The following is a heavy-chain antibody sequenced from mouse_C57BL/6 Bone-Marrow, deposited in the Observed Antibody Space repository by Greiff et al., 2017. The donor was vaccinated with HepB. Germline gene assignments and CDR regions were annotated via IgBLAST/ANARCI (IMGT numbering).Heavy chain of an antibody. D-gene: IGHD2-14*01. CDR3: ARDRTGTGYFDY. CDR1: GFTFSDYY. Sequence: EVKLVESEGGLVQPGSSMKLSCTASGFTFSDYYMAWVRQVPEKGLEWVANINYDGSSTYYLDSLKSRFIISRDNAKNMLYLQLSSVKSEDTATYYCARDRTGTGYFDYWGQGTTLTVSS. J-gene: IGHJ2*01. V-gene: IGHV5-16*01. CDR2: INYDGSST.